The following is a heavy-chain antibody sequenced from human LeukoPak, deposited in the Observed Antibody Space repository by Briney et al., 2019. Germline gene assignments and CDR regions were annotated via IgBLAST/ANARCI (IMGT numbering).Heavy chain of an antibody. V-gene: IGHV3-48*01. CDR1: GFTFSSYS. J-gene: IGHJ5*02. CDR2: ISSSSSTI. D-gene: IGHD2-2*01. Sequence: GGSLRLSCAASGFTFSSYSMNWVRQAPGKGLEWVSYISSSSSTIYYADSVKGRFTISRDNAKNSLYLQMNSLRAEGTAVYYCARGQIVVVPAARNWFDPWGQGTLVTVSS. CDR3: ARGQIVVVPAARNWFDP.